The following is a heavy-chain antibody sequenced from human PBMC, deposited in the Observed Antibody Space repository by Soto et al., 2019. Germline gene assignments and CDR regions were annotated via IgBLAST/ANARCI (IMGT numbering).Heavy chain of an antibody. J-gene: IGHJ4*02. V-gene: IGHV5-51*01. D-gene: IGHD1-26*01. CDR3: GLGSYLDYFDH. CDR1: GYSFTSYW. Sequence: PGESLKISCKGSGYSFTSYWIGWVRQMPGKGLEWMGIIYPADSETRYSPSFQGQVTISADKSITTAYLQWSSLKASDTAMYYCGLGSYLDYFDHWGQGTLVTVSS. CDR2: IYPADSET.